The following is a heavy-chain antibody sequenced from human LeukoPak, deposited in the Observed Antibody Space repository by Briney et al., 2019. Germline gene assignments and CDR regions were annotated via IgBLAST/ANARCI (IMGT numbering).Heavy chain of an antibody. J-gene: IGHJ4*02. D-gene: IGHD6-19*01. CDR2: ISGSGGGT. CDR3: ASYSSGWHYFDY. CDR1: GFTFSNYA. Sequence: PGGSLRLSCAASGFTFSNYAMGWVRQAPGKGLEWVSGISGSGGGTYYADSVKGRFTISRENAKNSLYLQMNSLRAGDTAVYYCASYSSGWHYFDYWGQGTLVTVSS. V-gene: IGHV3-23*01.